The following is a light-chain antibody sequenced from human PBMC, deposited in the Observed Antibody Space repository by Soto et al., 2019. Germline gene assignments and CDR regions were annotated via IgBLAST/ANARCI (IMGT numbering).Light chain of an antibody. J-gene: IGLJ1*01. CDR3: SSYTSSSTV. CDR1: SSDVGGYNY. V-gene: IGLV2-14*03. CDR2: DVS. Sequence: QSVLTQPASVSGSPGQSITISCTGTSSDVGGYNYVSWYQQHPGKAPKLMIYDVSNRPPGVSNRFSGSKSGNTASLTISGLQAEDEADSYCSSYTSSSTVFGTGTKVTVL.